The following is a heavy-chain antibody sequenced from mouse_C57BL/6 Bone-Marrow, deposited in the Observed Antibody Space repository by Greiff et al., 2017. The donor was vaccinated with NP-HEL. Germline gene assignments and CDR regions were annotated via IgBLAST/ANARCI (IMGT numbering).Heavy chain of an antibody. Sequence: EVQRVGPGGGLVQPGEPLKLSSESNESQFPSPDLSWFRKTPEKRLDLVAAFNSDGGSPYYPDTMGTRFIISRDNTKKTLYLQMSSLRSEDTALYYCARRYYGSSYWYFDVWGTGTTVTVSS. D-gene: IGHD1-1*01. CDR1: ESQFPSPD. V-gene: IGHV5-2*01. J-gene: IGHJ1*03. CDR3: ARRYYGSSYWYFDV. CDR2: FNSDGGSP.